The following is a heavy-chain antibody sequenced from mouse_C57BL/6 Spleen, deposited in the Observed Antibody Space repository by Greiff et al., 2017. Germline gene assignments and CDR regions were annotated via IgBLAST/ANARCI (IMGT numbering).Heavy chain of an antibody. V-gene: IGHV1-22*01. J-gene: IGHJ2*01. CDR1: GSTFTDYN. CDR3: AGEDCDY. CDR2: INPKNGGT. Sequence: VQLQHSGPELVMPGASVKMSCKASGSTFTDYNMHWVKQSHGKSLEWIGYINPKNGGTSYNQKFKGKATFTINKSSSTAYMALRGLTSEDSAVYYCAGEDCDYWGQGTTRTVSS.